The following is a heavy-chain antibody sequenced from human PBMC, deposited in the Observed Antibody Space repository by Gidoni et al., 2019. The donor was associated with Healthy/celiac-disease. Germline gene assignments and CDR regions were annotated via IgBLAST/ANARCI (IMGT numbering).Heavy chain of an antibody. CDR3: ARDSYYYDSSGYSTPSGMDV. V-gene: IGHV3-33*01. J-gene: IGHJ6*02. D-gene: IGHD3-22*01. CDR2: IWYDGSNK. Sequence: QVQLVESGGGVVQPGRSLRLSCAASGFTFSSYGMHWVRQAPGKGLEWVAVIWYDGSNKYYADSVKGRFTISRDNSKNTLYLQMNSLRAEDTAVYYCARDSYYYDSSGYSTPSGMDVWGQGTTVTVSS. CDR1: GFTFSSYG.